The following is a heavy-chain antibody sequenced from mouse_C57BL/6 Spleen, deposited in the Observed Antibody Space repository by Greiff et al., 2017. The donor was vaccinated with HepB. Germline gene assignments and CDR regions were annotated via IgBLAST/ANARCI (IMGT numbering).Heavy chain of an antibody. D-gene: IGHD4-1*01. CDR2: INPNNGGT. V-gene: IGHV1-22*01. CDR3: ARGGTWEYAMDY. Sequence: EVKLQQSGPELVKPGASVKMSCKASGYTFTDYNMHWVKQSHGKSLEWIGYINPNNGGTSYNQKFKGKATLTVNKSSSTAYMELRSLTSEDSAVYYCARGGTWEYAMDYWGQGTSVTVSS. J-gene: IGHJ4*01. CDR1: GYTFTDYN.